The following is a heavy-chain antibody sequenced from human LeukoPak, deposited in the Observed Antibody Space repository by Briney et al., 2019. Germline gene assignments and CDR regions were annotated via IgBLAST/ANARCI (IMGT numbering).Heavy chain of an antibody. D-gene: IGHD3-22*01. J-gene: IGHJ4*02. CDR1: DYTFTNYG. CDR3: ARDYYDSSGYYYVFAY. CDR2: ISAYNGNT. Sequence: ASVKVSCKASDYTFTNYGISWVRQAPGQGLEWKGWISAYNGNTNQAQKLQGRVTMTTDTSTRTAYMELRSLRSDDTAVYYCARDYYDSSGYYYVFAYWGQGTLVTVSS. V-gene: IGHV1-18*01.